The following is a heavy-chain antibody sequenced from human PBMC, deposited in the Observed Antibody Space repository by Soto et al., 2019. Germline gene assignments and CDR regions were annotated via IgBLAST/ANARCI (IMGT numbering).Heavy chain of an antibody. D-gene: IGHD1-26*01. Sequence: SVKVSCKASGGTFSSYAISWVRQAPGQGLEWMRGIIPIFGTANYAQKFQGRVTITADESTSTAYMELSSLRSEDTAVYYCARALSGSYFNDYYYGMDVWGQGTTVTVSS. V-gene: IGHV1-69*13. CDR1: GGTFSSYA. CDR2: IIPIFGTA. J-gene: IGHJ6*02. CDR3: ARALSGSYFNDYYYGMDV.